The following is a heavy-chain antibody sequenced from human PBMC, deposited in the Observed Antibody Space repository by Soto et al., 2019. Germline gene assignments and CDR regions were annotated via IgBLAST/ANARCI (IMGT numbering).Heavy chain of an antibody. CDR1: GFTFSSYA. CDR3: ARGVEYSSSSIHFDY. Sequence: GGSLRLSCAASGFTFSSYAMHWVRQAPGKGLEWAAVISYDGSNKYYADSVKGRFTISRDNSKNTMYLQMNSLRAEDTAVYYCARGVEYSSSSIHFDYWGQGTLVTSPQ. J-gene: IGHJ4*02. V-gene: IGHV3-30-3*01. CDR2: ISYDGSNK. D-gene: IGHD6-6*01.